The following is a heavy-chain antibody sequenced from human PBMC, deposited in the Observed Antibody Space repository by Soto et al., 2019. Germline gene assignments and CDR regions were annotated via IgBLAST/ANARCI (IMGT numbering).Heavy chain of an antibody. J-gene: IGHJ3*02. CDR3: TKDAEAYDFAFDK. CDR1: GFSFSNYG. V-gene: IGHV3-23*01. CDR2: ITKTGRST. Sequence: EVQLLESGGGLVQPGRSLRLSCATSGFSFSNYGMNWVRQAPGKGLEWVSGITKTGRSTFIADSVRGRFTISRDNLKNIMYLQMNSLRVDDTALYYCTKDAEAYDFAFDKWGQGTMVTVTS. D-gene: IGHD3-3*01.